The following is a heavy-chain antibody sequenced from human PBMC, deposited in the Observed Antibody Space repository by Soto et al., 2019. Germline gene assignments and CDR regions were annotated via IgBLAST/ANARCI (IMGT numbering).Heavy chain of an antibody. CDR1: GYTFTSYY. CDR2: ISPSSGGT. Sequence: QVQLVQSGAEVKKPGASVRVSCKASGYTFTSYYIHWVRQAPGHGPEWMGMISPSSGGTAYAQKSQGRVTMTRDTSTSTVYMELSSLRSEDTAVYYCTRSIITTAGTDAFDLWGQGTLVTVSS. J-gene: IGHJ3*01. CDR3: TRSIITTAGTDAFDL. V-gene: IGHV1-46*03. D-gene: IGHD6-13*01.